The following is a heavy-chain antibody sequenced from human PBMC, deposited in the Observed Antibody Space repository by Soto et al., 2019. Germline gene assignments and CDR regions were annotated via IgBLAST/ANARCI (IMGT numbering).Heavy chain of an antibody. Sequence: GGSLRLSCAASGFTFSSYAMSWVRQAPGKGLEWVSAISGSGGSTYYADSVKGRFTISRDNSKNTLYLQMNSLRAEDTAVYYCAKLYPGYSSGWYFDYWARGTLVTVSS. J-gene: IGHJ4*02. CDR2: ISGSGGST. D-gene: IGHD6-19*01. CDR3: AKLYPGYSSGWYFDY. V-gene: IGHV3-23*01. CDR1: GFTFSSYA.